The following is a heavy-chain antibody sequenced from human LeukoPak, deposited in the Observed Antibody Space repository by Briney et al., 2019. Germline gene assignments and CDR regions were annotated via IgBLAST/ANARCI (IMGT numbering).Heavy chain of an antibody. J-gene: IGHJ6*03. D-gene: IGHD3-10*01. CDR3: ARDSYGSGSSYNDYYYYMDV. V-gene: IGHV4-59*02. CDR1: GGSVSGSY. CDR2: IYYSGAT. Sequence: PSATLSLTCTVSGGSVSGSYWSWVRQSPGKGLEWIGYIYYSGATTYNPSLKSRVSISIDTSKNQFSLKLSSVTPADTAVYYCARDSYGSGSSYNDYYYYMDVWGKGTTVTISS.